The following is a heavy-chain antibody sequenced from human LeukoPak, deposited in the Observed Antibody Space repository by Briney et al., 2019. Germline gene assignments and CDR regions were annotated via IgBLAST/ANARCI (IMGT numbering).Heavy chain of an antibody. D-gene: IGHD3-22*01. CDR2: IRYDGSNK. V-gene: IGHV3-30*02. CDR3: AKGGYYDSSGYYYIDY. Sequence: PGGSLRLSCAASGFTFSSYGMHWVRQAPGKGLEWVAFIRYDGSNKYYADSVKGRFTISRDNSKNTLYLQMNSLRAEDTAVYYCAKGGYYDSSGYYYIDYWGQGTLVTVSS. CDR1: GFTFSSYG. J-gene: IGHJ4*02.